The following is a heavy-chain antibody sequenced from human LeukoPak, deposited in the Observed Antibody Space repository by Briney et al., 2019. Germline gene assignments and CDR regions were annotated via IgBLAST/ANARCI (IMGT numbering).Heavy chain of an antibody. D-gene: IGHD3-3*01. Sequence: ASVKVSCKASGYTFTSYAMHWVRQAPGQRLEWMGWINAGNGNTKYSQKLQGRVTITRDTSASTAYMELSSLRSEDTAVYYCARDFSILCPGDPWGQGTLVTVSS. J-gene: IGHJ5*02. CDR3: ARDFSILCPGDP. CDR2: INAGNGNT. V-gene: IGHV1-3*01. CDR1: GYTFTSYA.